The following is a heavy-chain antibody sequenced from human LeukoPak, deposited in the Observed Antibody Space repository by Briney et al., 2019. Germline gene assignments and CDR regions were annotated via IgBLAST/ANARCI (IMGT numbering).Heavy chain of an antibody. J-gene: IGHJ6*02. CDR1: GGTFSSYA. V-gene: IGHV1-69*04. Sequence: ASVKVSCKASGGTFSSYAISWVRQAPGQGLEWMGRIIPILGIANYAQKFQGRVTITADKSTSTAYMELSSLRSEDTAVYYCARVLGDTYGMDVWGQGTTVTVSS. D-gene: IGHD2-21*02. CDR2: IIPILGIA. CDR3: ARVLGDTYGMDV.